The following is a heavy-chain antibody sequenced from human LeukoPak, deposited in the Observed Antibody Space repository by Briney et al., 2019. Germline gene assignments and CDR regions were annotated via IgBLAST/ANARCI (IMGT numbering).Heavy chain of an antibody. CDR3: ARLKYCGSGSYYFAY. Sequence: GESLKISCKGSGYSFTNYWITWVRQMPGKGLEWMGRIDPSDSYTNYSPSFQGHVTISADRSISAAYLQWSSLKASDTAMYYCARLKYCGSGSYYFAYWGQGTLVTVSS. CDR2: IDPSDSYT. D-gene: IGHD3-10*01. V-gene: IGHV5-10-1*01. CDR1: GYSFTNYW. J-gene: IGHJ4*02.